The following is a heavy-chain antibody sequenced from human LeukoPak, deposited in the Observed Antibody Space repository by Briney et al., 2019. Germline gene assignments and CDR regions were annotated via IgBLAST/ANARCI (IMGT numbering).Heavy chain of an antibody. V-gene: IGHV3-7*01. D-gene: IGHD3-22*01. Sequence: GGSLRLSCAASGFTFSSYWMSWVRQAPGEGLEWVANTKKDGSEKEYVDSVKGRFTISRDNAKNSLYLQMNSLRVEDTAVYYCVRVDTSGYYYELSFDYWGQGTLVTVSS. CDR3: VRVDTSGYYYELSFDY. CDR2: TKKDGSEK. CDR1: GFTFSSYW. J-gene: IGHJ4*02.